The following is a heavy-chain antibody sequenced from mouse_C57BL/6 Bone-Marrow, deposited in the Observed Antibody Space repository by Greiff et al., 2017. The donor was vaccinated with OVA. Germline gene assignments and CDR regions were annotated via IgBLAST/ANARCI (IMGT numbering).Heavy chain of an antibody. V-gene: IGHV1-53*01. CDR2: INPSNGGT. CDR1: GYTFTSYW. J-gene: IGHJ1*03. D-gene: IGHD2-1*01. Sequence: VQLQQPGTELVKPGASVKLSCKASGYTFTSYWMHWVKQRPGQGLEWIGNINPSNGGTNYNEKFKSKATLTVDKSSSTAYMQLNSLTSEDSAVYYCARGGVYYGNYWYFDVWGTGTTVTVSS. CDR3: ARGGVYYGNYWYFDV.